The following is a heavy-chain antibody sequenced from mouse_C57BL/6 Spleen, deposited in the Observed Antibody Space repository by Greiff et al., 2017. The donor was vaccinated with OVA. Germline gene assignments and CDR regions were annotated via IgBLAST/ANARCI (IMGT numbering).Heavy chain of an antibody. J-gene: IGHJ2*01. CDR1: GYTFTSYW. CDR3: ARRGPEGDYFDY. Sequence: QVQLQQPGAELVKPGASVKMSCKASGYTFTSYWITWVKQRPGQGLEWIGDIYPGSGSTNYNEKFKSKATLTVDTSSSTAYMRLSSLTSEDSAVYYCARRGPEGDYFDYWGQGTTLTVSS. V-gene: IGHV1-55*01. CDR2: IYPGSGST.